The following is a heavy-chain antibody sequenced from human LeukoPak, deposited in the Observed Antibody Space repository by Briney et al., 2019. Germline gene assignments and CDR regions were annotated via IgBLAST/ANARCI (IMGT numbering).Heavy chain of an antibody. CDR1: GGSIGSYY. CDR2: IYYSGST. D-gene: IGHD6-13*01. J-gene: IGHJ6*02. CDR3: ARQDSSSWAGYYYYGMDV. Sequence: SETLSLTCTVSGGSIGSYYWSWIRQPPGKGLEWIGYIYYSGSTNYNPSLKSRVTISVDTSKNQFSLKLSSVTAADTAVYYCARQDSSSWAGYYYYGMDVWGQGTTVTVSS. V-gene: IGHV4-59*08.